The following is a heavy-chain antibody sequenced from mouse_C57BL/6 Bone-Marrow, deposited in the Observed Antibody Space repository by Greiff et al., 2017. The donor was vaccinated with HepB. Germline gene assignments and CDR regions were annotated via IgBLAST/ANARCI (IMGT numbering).Heavy chain of an antibody. CDR3: ASQSPYDYDDYAMDY. CDR1: GYTFTGYW. CDR2: ILPGSGST. Sequence: VKLMESGAELMKPGASVKLSCKATGYTFTGYWIEWVKQRPGHGLEWIGEILPGSGSTNYNEKFKGKATFTADTSSNTAYMQLSSLTTEASAIYYCASQSPYDYDDYAMDYWGQGTSVTVSS. V-gene: IGHV1-9*01. J-gene: IGHJ4*01. D-gene: IGHD2-4*01.